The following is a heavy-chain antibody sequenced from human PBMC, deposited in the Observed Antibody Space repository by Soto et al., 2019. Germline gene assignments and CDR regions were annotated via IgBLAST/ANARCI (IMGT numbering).Heavy chain of an antibody. Sequence: PGGSLRLSCTASGFTFSDYEMNWVRQAPGKGLEWVSYITSGGRSIYYADSVKGRFIISRDNAENSLYLQMNSLRPEDTAVYYCVRRMASPDQWGKGTLVTVS. V-gene: IGHV3-48*03. CDR2: ITSGGRSI. J-gene: IGHJ4*02. D-gene: IGHD2-15*01. CDR3: VRRMASPDQ. CDR1: GFTFSDYE.